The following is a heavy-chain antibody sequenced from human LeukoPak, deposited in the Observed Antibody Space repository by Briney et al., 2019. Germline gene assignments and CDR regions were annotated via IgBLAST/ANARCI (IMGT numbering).Heavy chain of an antibody. CDR1: GFTFSDYY. J-gene: IGHJ6*02. D-gene: IGHD3-16*01. V-gene: IGHV3-7*03. Sequence: GGSLRLSCAASGFTFSDYYMNWARQAPGKRLEWVASINHNGNVNYYVDSVKGRFTISRDNAKNSLYLQMSNLRAEDTAVYFCARGGGLDVWGQGATVTVSS. CDR3: ARGGGLDV. CDR2: INHNGNVN.